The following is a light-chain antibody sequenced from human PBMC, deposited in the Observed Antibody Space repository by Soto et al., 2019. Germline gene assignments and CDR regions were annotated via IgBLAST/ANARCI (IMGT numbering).Light chain of an antibody. Sequence: DIQMTQSPSTLSSSVGDRATITCRASQSISYWLAWYQQKPGKAPHLLIYKASSLDSGVPSRFSGSGSGTEFTLIIRSLHPDDFATYCFQQYNNYWTFDQGTKVEIK. CDR1: QSISYW. V-gene: IGKV1-5*03. CDR3: QQYNNYWT. CDR2: KAS. J-gene: IGKJ1*01.